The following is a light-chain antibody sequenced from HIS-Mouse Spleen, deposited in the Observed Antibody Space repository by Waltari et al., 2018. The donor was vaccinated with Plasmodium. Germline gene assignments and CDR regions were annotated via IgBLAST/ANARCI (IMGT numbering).Light chain of an antibody. CDR2: AAS. CDR3: QQSYSTPPDT. J-gene: IGKJ2*01. Sequence: DIQMTQSPSSLSASVGDRVTVTRQASLSIRSYLIWKHKKPGKAPKRLIYAASSLQRGVPSRFSGSGSETDFTLTISSLQPDDFASYFCQQSYSTPPDTFGQGTKLKIK. CDR1: LSIRSY. V-gene: IGKV1-39*01.